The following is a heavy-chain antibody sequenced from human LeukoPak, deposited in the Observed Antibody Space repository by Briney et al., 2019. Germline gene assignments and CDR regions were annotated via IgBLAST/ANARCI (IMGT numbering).Heavy chain of an antibody. CDR2: ISSSGTTI. J-gene: IGHJ4*02. D-gene: IGHD3-10*01. Sequence: GGSLRLSCAASGFAFSSYAMSWIRQPPGKGLEWVSYISSSGTTIYYADSVRGRFTVSRDNAKNSLYLQMDSLSAEDTAVYYCASLRGVNRWGQGTLVTVSS. CDR3: ASLRGVNR. CDR1: GFAFSSYA. V-gene: IGHV3-11*01.